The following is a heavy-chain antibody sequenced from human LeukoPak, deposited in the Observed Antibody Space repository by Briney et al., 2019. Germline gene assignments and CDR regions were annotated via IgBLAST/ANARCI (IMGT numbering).Heavy chain of an antibody. CDR1: GFTFSSYS. D-gene: IGHD1-26*01. Sequence: PGGSLRLSCAASGFTFSSYSMNWVRQAPGKGLEWVSSISSSSSYIYYADSVKGRFTISRDNAKNSLYLQMNSLRAEDTAVYYCARDRRGVGATILYYYYYGMDVWGQGTTVTVSS. CDR2: ISSSSSYI. J-gene: IGHJ6*02. CDR3: ARDRRGVGATILYYYYYGMDV. V-gene: IGHV3-21*01.